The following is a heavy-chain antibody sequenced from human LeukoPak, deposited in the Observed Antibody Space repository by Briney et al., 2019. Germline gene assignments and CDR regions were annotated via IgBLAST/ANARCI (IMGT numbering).Heavy chain of an antibody. CDR1: GFTFNSYG. CDR3: GRYYVMDV. V-gene: IGHV3-33*03. CDR2: MWYDGSNK. Sequence: GGSLRLSCAASGFTFNSYGMHWVRQALGKGLEWVAVMWYDGSNKYYADSVKGRFTISRDDSKNTLYLQMNSLRAEDTAVYYCGRYYVMDVWGQGTSVTVSS. J-gene: IGHJ6*02.